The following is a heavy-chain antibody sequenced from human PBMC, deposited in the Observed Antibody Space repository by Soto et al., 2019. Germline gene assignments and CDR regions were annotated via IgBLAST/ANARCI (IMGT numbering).Heavy chain of an antibody. CDR1: GFTFSSYS. Sequence: EVQLVESGGGLVQPGGSLRLSCAASGFTFSSYSMNWVRQAPGKGLEWVSYISSSSSTIYYADSVKGRFTISRDNAKNSLYLQMNSLRDEDTAVYYCARDKGVYYGSEGGYYYYYGMDVWGQGTTVTVSS. V-gene: IGHV3-48*02. J-gene: IGHJ6*02. CDR2: ISSSSSTI. D-gene: IGHD3-10*01. CDR3: ARDKGVYYGSEGGYYYYYGMDV.